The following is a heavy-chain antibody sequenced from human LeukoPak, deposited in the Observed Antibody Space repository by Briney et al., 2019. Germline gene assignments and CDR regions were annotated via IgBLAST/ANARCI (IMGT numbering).Heavy chain of an antibody. CDR3: ARDLYSNAWYGFDY. CDR1: GDSVSSNSAS. Sequence: SQTLSLTCAISGDSVSSNSASRNWIRQSPSRGLEWLGRTYCRSKWFNDYAVAVKSRITINPDTSKNQFSLQLNSVTPEDTAVYYCARDLYSNAWYGFDYWGQGTLVTVSS. CDR2: TYCRSKWFN. V-gene: IGHV6-1*01. D-gene: IGHD6-19*01. J-gene: IGHJ4*02.